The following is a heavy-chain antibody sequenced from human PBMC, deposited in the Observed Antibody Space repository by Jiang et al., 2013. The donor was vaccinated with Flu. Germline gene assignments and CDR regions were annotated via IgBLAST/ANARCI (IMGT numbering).Heavy chain of an antibody. CDR1: GYSFTSYW. CDR2: IYTGDSDT. V-gene: IGHV5-51*01. D-gene: IGHD3-3*02. CDR3: ARGSSSTFMEFES. J-gene: IGHJ4*02. Sequence: QLVESGAEVKKPGESLKISCKGSGYSFTSYWIGWVRQMSGKGLEWMGVIYTGDSDTRYSPSLQGQITISADKSINTAYLQWSSLKTSDTAMYYCARGSSSTFMEFESWGQGTLVTVSA.